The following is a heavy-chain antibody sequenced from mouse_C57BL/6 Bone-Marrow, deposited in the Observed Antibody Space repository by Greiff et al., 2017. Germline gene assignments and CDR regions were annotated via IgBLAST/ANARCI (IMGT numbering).Heavy chain of an antibody. Sequence: VQLQQSGPVLVKPGASVKMSCKASGYTFTDYYMNWVKQSHGKSLEWIGVINPYNGGTSYNQKFKGKATLTVDKSSSTAYMELNSLTSEDSAVYYGAGSGYYGSSPYYFDYWGQGTTLTVSS. CDR2: INPYNGGT. CDR3: AGSGYYGSSPYYFDY. V-gene: IGHV1-19*01. J-gene: IGHJ2*01. CDR1: GYTFTDYY. D-gene: IGHD1-1*01.